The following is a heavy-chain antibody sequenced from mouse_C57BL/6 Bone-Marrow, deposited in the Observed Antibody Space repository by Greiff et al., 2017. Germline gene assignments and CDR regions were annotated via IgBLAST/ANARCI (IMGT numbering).Heavy chain of an antibody. D-gene: IGHD3-2*02. CDR3: ARSGTAQATWFAY. V-gene: IGHV1-26*01. J-gene: IGHJ3*01. Sequence: EVQLQQSGPELVKPGASVKISCKASGYTFTDYYMNWVKQSHGKSLEWIGDINPNNGGTSYNQKFKGKATLTVDKSSSTAYMERRILTSEDSAVYYCARSGTAQATWFAYWGQGTLVTVSA. CDR1: GYTFTDYY. CDR2: INPNNGGT.